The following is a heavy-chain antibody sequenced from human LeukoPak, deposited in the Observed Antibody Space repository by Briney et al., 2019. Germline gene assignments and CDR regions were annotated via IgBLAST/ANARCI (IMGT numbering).Heavy chain of an antibody. Sequence: ASVKVSCKASGYTFTGYYMHWVRQAPGQGLEWTGWINPNSGGTNYAQKFQGRVTMTRDTSISTAYMELSSLRAEDTAVYYCARFYDSSGYYNPFDYWGQGTLVTVSS. J-gene: IGHJ4*02. D-gene: IGHD3-22*01. CDR2: INPNSGGT. CDR3: ARFYDSSGYYNPFDY. V-gene: IGHV1-2*02. CDR1: GYTFTGYY.